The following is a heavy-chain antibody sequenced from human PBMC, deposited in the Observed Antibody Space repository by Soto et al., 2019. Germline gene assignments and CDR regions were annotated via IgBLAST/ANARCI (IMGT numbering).Heavy chain of an antibody. CDR1: GFSLSTSGLG. CDR3: AHRPSGWYLFDY. D-gene: IGHD6-19*01. J-gene: IGHJ4*02. Sequence: QITLKESGPTLVSPTQTLTLTCTFSGFSLSTSGLGVGWIRQPPGKALEWLALIYWNDDKRYSPSLKARLTITKDTPKNQVVLTMTNMDPVDTATYYCAHRPSGWYLFDYWGQGTLVTVSS. V-gene: IGHV2-5*01. CDR2: IYWNDDK.